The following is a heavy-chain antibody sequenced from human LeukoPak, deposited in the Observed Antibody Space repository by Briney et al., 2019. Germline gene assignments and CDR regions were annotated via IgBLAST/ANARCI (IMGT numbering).Heavy chain of an antibody. CDR3: ARVDGGFWSGYHNQNWFDP. V-gene: IGHV4-59*01. J-gene: IGHJ5*02. CDR2: IYYSGST. D-gene: IGHD3-3*01. CDR1: GGSLSSYY. Sequence: PSETLSLTCTVSGGSLSSYYWSWIRQPPGKGLEWIGYIYYSGSTNYNPSLKSRVTISVDTSKNQFSLKLSSVTAADTAVYYCARVDGGFWSGYHNQNWFDPWGQGTLVTVSS.